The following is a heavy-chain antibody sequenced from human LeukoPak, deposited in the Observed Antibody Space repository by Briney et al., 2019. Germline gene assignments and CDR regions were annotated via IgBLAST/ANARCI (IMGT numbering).Heavy chain of an antibody. V-gene: IGHV1-24*01. D-gene: IGHD1-26*01. J-gene: IGHJ4*02. CDR1: GYTLTELS. CDR3: ATRFHSGSYRNFDY. CDR2: FDPEDGET. Sequence: GASVKVSWKVSGYTLTELSMHWVRQAPGKGLEWMGGFDPEDGETIYAQKFQGRVTMTEDTSTDTAYMELSSLRSEDTAVYYCATRFHSGSYRNFDYWGQGTLVTVSS.